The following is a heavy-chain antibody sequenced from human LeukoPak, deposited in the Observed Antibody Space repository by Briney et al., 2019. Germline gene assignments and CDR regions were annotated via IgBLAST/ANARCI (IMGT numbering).Heavy chain of an antibody. V-gene: IGHV3-30*03. D-gene: IGHD5-18*01. J-gene: IGHJ4*02. CDR1: GFTLSSYD. CDR3: TAMDSY. CDR2: ISYDGSNK. Sequence: GGSLRLSCAASGFTLSSYDMHWVRQAPGKGLEWVAVISYDGSNKYYADSVKGRSTISRDNSKNTLYLQMNSLRAEDTAVYYCTAMDSYWGQGTLVTVSS.